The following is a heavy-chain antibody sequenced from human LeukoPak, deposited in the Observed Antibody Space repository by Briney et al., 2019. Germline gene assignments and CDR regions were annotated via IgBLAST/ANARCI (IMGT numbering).Heavy chain of an antibody. V-gene: IGHV3-23*01. Sequence: PRGSLRLSCAASGFTFSSYAMSWVRQAPGKGLEWVSAISGSGGSTYYADSVKGRFTISRDNSKNTLYLQMNSLRAEDTAVYYCAKGRVGSIVVVPAALATGFDYWGQGTLVTVSS. D-gene: IGHD2-2*01. CDR3: AKGRVGSIVVVPAALATGFDY. J-gene: IGHJ4*02. CDR2: ISGSGGST. CDR1: GFTFSSYA.